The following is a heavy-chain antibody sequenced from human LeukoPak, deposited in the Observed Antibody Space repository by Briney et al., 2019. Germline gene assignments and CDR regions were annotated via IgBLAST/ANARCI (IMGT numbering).Heavy chain of an antibody. CDR2: MNPNSGNT. V-gene: IGHV1-8*01. Sequence: ASVKVSCKASGYTFTSYDINWVRQATGQGLEWMGWMNPNSGNTGYAQKFQGRVTVTRNTSISTAYMELSSLRSEDTAVYYCARGQVKDYYYYYMDVWGKGTTVTVSS. CDR1: GYTFTSYD. D-gene: IGHD3-10*01. CDR3: ARGQVKDYYYYYMDV. J-gene: IGHJ6*03.